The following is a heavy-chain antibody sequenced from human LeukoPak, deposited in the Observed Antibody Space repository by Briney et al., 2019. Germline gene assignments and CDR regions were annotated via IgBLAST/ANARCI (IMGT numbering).Heavy chain of an antibody. D-gene: IGHD2-21*02. J-gene: IGHJ4*02. CDR2: IYYSGST. V-gene: IGHV4-59*01. CDR3: AREACGGYCRFDY. Sequence: SETLSLTCTVSGDSISNYYWSWIRQPPGKGLEWIGYIYYSGSTNYNPSLKSRVAILVDTSKNQFSLKLSSLTAADTAVYYCAREACGGYCRFDYWGQGTLVTVSS. CDR1: GDSISNYY.